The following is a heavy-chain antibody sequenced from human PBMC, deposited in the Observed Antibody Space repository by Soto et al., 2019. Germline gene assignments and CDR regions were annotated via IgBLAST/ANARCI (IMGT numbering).Heavy chain of an antibody. J-gene: IGHJ3*02. CDR3: AREGSGYCAFDI. CDR1: GYTFTGYY. D-gene: IGHD3-3*01. Sequence: QVQLVQSGAEVKKPGASVKVSCKASGYTFTGYYMHWVRQAPGQGLEWMGWINPNRGATKFAQKFQGRVTMTRDTSSSTVYMELSRLRSDDTAVYYCAREGSGYCAFDIWGQGTLVSVSS. V-gene: IGHV1-2*02. CDR2: INPNRGAT.